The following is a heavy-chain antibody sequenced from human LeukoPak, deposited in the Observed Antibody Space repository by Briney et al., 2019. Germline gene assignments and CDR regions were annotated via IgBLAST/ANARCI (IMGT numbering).Heavy chain of an antibody. J-gene: IGHJ4*02. D-gene: IGHD1-7*01. CDR2: FDPEDGET. CDR1: GYTLTELS. Sequence: ASVKVSYKVSGYTLTELSMHWVRQAPGKGLEWMGGFDPEDGETIYAQKFQGRVTMTEDTSTDTAYMELSSLRSEDTAVYYCATRGITGTTSLSYWGQGTLVTVSS. V-gene: IGHV1-24*01. CDR3: ATRGITGTTSLSY.